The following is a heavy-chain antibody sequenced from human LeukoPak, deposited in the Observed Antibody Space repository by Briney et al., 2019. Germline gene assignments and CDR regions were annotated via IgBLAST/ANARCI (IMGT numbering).Heavy chain of an antibody. CDR1: GVSISSYY. D-gene: IGHD3-10*02. Sequence: SETLSLTCTVSGVSISSYYWSWIRQPPGKGLEWIGYIYYSGNTNYNPSLKSRVTISVDTSKNQFSLKLSSVTAADTAVYYCAREIVVRGVIGAFDIWGQGTMVTVSS. CDR2: IYYSGNT. CDR3: AREIVVRGVIGAFDI. V-gene: IGHV4-59*01. J-gene: IGHJ3*02.